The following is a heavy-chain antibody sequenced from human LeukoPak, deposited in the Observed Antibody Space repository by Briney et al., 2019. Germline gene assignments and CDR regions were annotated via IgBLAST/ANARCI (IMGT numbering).Heavy chain of an antibody. V-gene: IGHV4-4*07. CDR2: IYTSGST. CDR3: AVCSVTGRAFDI. CDR1: GGSISSYY. Sequence: PSETLSLTCTVSGGSISSYYWSWIRQPAGKGLEWIGRIYTSGSTNCNPSLKSRVTVSVDTSKNQFSLKLSSVTAADTAVYYCAVCSVTGRAFDIWGQGTMVTVSS. D-gene: IGHD3-10*02. J-gene: IGHJ3*02.